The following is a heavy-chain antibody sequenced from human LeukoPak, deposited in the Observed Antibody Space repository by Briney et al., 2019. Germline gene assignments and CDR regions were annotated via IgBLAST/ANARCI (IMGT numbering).Heavy chain of an antibody. J-gene: IGHJ4*02. CDR2: IIPIFGTA. CDR3: ARAFRYCSGGSCSYYFDY. V-gene: IGHV1-69*05. Sequence: EASMKVSCKASGGTFSSYAISWVRQAPGQGLEWMGRIIPIFGTANYAQKFQGRVTITTDESTSTAYMELSSLRSEDTAVYYCARAFRYCSGGSCSYYFDYWGQGTLVTVSS. CDR1: GGTFSSYA. D-gene: IGHD2-15*01.